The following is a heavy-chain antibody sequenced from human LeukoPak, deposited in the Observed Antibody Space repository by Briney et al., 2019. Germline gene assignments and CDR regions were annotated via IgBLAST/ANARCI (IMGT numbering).Heavy chain of an antibody. CDR2: IIPIFGTA. D-gene: IGHD3-22*01. CDR1: GVTFSTYA. V-gene: IGHV1-69*05. CDR3: ARERGGSGYCDI. Sequence: SVKVSCKASGVTFSTYAISWVRQAPGQGLEWMGRIIPIFGTANYAQKFQGRVTITTDESTSTVYMELSSLRSEDTAVYYCARERGGSGYCDIWGQGTMVTVSS. J-gene: IGHJ3*02.